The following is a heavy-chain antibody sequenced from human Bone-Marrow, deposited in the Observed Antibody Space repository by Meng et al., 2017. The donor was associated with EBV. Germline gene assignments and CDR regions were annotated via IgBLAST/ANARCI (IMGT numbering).Heavy chain of an antibody. Sequence: QGEPVQLWAEVKKPGAWGKVSCKASGGTFSSYAISWVRQAPGQGLEWMAVISYDGSNKYYADSVKGRFTISRDNSKNTLYLQMNSLRAEDTAVYYCAKDPASYCSGGSCYSADYWGQGTLVTVSS. D-gene: IGHD2-15*01. V-gene: IGHV3-30*16. CDR1: GGTFSSYA. J-gene: IGHJ4*02. CDR2: ISYDGSNK. CDR3: AKDPASYCSGGSCYSADY.